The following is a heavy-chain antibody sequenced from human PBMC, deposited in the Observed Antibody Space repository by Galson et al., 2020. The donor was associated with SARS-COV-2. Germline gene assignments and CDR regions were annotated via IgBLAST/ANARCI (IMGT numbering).Heavy chain of an antibody. V-gene: IGHV1-3*04. CDR1: GYTFSLYS. CDR3: ARDYSGSGIGY. Sequence: ASVKVSCKASGYTFSLYSMHWVRRAPGQRLEWMGWINSGNGNTKYSQKFQDRVTFTRDTSASTAYMELSRLRSEDTAVYYCARDYSGSGIGYWGQGTLVTVSS. J-gene: IGHJ4*02. D-gene: IGHD3-10*01. CDR2: INSGNGNT.